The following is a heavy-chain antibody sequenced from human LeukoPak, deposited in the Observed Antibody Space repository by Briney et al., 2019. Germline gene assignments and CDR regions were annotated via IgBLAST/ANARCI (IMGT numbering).Heavy chain of an antibody. CDR2: INQDESRK. V-gene: IGHV3-7*01. J-gene: IGHJ2*01. Sequence: GGSLRLSCAASGFTFNKAWMSWVRQAPGKGLEWVASINQDESRKHYSDSVRGRFTISRDNTRNSLFLHMDSLSVDDTAIYYCAKLIRDVTIYDFWGRGALVTVSS. CDR1: GFTFNKAW. D-gene: IGHD3/OR15-3a*01. CDR3: AKLIRDVTIYDF.